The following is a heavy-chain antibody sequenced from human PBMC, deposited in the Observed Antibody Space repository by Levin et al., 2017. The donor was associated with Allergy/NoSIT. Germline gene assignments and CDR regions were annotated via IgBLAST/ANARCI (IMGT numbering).Heavy chain of an antibody. CDR3: ARRQQLPMALYYYYYMDV. CDR1: GFTFSDYY. J-gene: IGHJ6*03. D-gene: IGHD6-13*01. Sequence: GESLKISCAASGFTFSDYYMSWIRQAPGKGLEWVSYISSSSSYTNYADSVKGRFTISRDNAKNSLYLQMNSLRAEDTAVYYCARRQQLPMALYYYYYMDVWGKGTTVTVSS. V-gene: IGHV3-11*03. CDR2: ISSSSSYT.